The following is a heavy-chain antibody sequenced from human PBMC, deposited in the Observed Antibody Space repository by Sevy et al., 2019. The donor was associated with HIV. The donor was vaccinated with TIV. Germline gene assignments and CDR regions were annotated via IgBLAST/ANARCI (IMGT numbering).Heavy chain of an antibody. V-gene: IGHV1-69*13. J-gene: IGHJ4*02. CDR3: ARQRGYSGYDTLYFDF. CDR1: GGTFSSYV. D-gene: IGHD5-12*01. CDR2: IMPVLGTE. Sequence: ASLKVSCKASGGTFSSYVITWVRQGPGQGLEWMGGIMPVLGTENYAQKFQGRVTITADESTATAYMELSSLSSEDTAVYYCARQRGYSGYDTLYFDFWGQGTLVTVSS.